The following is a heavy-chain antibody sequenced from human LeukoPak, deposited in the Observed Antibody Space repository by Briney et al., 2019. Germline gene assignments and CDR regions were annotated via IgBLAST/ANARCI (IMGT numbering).Heavy chain of an antibody. J-gene: IGHJ2*01. CDR2: IYCGGST. Sequence: GGSLSLSCAASGFTVSSNYMSWVRQAPGKGLEWVSVIYCGGSTYYADSVKGRFTISRDNSKNKLYLQMNSLRAEDTALYYCARDGGGPVARHNYWYFDLWGRGTLVTVSS. CDR3: ARDGGGPVARHNYWYFDL. CDR1: GFTVSSNY. V-gene: IGHV3-53*05. D-gene: IGHD3-16*01.